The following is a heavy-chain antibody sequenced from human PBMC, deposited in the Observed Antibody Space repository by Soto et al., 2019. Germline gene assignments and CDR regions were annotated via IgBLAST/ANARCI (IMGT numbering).Heavy chain of an antibody. CDR3: ASAGIVGATTGYYYYGMDV. J-gene: IGHJ6*02. Sequence: SSETLSLTCAVYGGSFSGYYWSWIRQPPGRGLEWIGEINHSGSTNYNPSLKSRVTISVDTSKNQFSLKLSSVTAADTAVYYCASAGIVGATTGYYYYGMDVWGQGTTVTVSS. CDR1: GGSFSGYY. CDR2: INHSGST. D-gene: IGHD1-26*01. V-gene: IGHV4-34*01.